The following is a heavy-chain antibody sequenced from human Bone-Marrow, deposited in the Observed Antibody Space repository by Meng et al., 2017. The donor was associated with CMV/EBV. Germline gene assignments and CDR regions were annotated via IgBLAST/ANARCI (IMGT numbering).Heavy chain of an antibody. V-gene: IGHV1-69*02. D-gene: IGHD3-3*01. CDR3: AAIWSGYYLDY. CDR1: GYTFTGYY. J-gene: IGHJ4*02. CDR2: IIPILGIA. Sequence: SVKVSCKASGYTFTGYYMHWVRQAPGQGLEWMGRIIPILGIANYAQKFQGRVTITADKSTSTAYMELSSLRSEDTAVYYCAAIWSGYYLDYWGQGTLVTVSS.